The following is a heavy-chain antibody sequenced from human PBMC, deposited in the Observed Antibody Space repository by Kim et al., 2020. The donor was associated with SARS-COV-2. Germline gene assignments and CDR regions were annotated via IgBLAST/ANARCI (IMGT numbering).Heavy chain of an antibody. V-gene: IGHV1-69*13. D-gene: IGHD6-19*01. Sequence: SVKVSCKASGGTFSSYAISWVRQAPGQGLEWMGGIIPIFGTANYAQKFQGRVTITADESTSTAYMELSSLRSEDTAVYYCARGQWLVLVPEKYYYGMDVWGQGTTVTVSS. J-gene: IGHJ6*02. CDR3: ARGQWLVLVPEKYYYGMDV. CDR1: GGTFSSYA. CDR2: IIPIFGTA.